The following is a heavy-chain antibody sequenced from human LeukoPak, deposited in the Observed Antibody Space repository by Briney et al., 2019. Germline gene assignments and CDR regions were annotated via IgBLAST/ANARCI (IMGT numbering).Heavy chain of an antibody. CDR2: IYYSGST. CDR3: ASLTSNGYYYYGMDV. V-gene: IGHV4-59*01. CDR1: GGSISSYY. Sequence: SETLSLTCTVSGGSISSYYWSWIRQPPGKGLEWIGYIYYSGSTNYNPSLKSRVTISVDTSKNQFSLKLSSVTAADTAVYYCASLTSNGYYYYGMDVWGQRTTVTVSS. D-gene: IGHD3-16*01. J-gene: IGHJ6*02.